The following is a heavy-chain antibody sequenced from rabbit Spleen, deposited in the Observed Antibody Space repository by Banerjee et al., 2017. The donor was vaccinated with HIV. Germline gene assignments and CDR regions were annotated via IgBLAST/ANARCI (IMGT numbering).Heavy chain of an antibody. D-gene: IGHD3-1*01. CDR3: ARDTRISFSIYAMAL. V-gene: IGHV1S40*01. CDR1: GFSFSSSDY. CDR2: IAGSSSGFP. Sequence: QSLEESGGGLVQPEGSLALTCKASGFSFSSSDYICWVRQAPGKGLEWISCIAGSSSGFPYSATWAKGRFTISKTPSPTRTLQMTSLPAADTPTHFCARDTRISFSIYAMALWAQATLFPVS. J-gene: IGHJ3*01.